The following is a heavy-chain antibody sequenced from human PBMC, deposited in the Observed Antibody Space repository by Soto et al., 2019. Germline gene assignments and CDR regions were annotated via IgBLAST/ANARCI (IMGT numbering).Heavy chain of an antibody. D-gene: IGHD4-17*01. V-gene: IGHV4-30-4*01. J-gene: IGHJ5*02. Sequence: QVQLQESGPGLVKPSQTLPLTCTVSGGSINSGDYYWSWIRQPPGKGLVWIGYIYYSGNTYYSPSLKSRVTISVDTSKNQFSLKLRSVTAADTAVYYCARAMTTVTTDWFDPWGPGILVTVSS. CDR2: IYYSGNT. CDR3: ARAMTTVTTDWFDP. CDR1: GGSINSGDYY.